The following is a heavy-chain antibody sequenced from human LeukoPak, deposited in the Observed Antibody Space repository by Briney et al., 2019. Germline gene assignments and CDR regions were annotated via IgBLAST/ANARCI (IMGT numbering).Heavy chain of an antibody. CDR1: GFTFSSYG. V-gene: IGHV3-30*18. D-gene: IGHD6-19*01. CDR2: ISYDGSNK. CDR3: ANSVAGTFGY. Sequence: GGSLRLSCAASGFTFSSYGMHWVRQAPGKGLEWVAVISYDGSNKYYADSVKGRFTISRDNSKNTLYLQMNSLRAEDTAVYYCANSVAGTFGYWGQGTLVTVSS. J-gene: IGHJ4*02.